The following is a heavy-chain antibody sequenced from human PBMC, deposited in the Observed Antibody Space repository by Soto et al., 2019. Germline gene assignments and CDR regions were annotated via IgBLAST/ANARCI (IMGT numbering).Heavy chain of an antibody. CDR2: GNHSGST. V-gene: IGHV4-34*01. CDR3: ARGHMSQLERTPVGWFDP. J-gene: IGHJ5*02. Sequence: QVQLQQWGAGLLKPSETLSLTCAVYGESLSGYYWSWIRQAPGQGLEWIGEGNHSGSTNYNPSLKRRLALSVDTSRKQFPLKLTAVPAADTAVYYCARGHMSQLERTPVGWFDPWGQGTLVTVSS. D-gene: IGHD1-1*01. CDR1: GESLSGYY.